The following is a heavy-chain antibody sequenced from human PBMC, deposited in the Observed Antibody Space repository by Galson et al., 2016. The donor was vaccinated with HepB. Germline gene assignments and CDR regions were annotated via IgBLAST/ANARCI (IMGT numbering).Heavy chain of an antibody. D-gene: IGHD2-15*01. CDR1: GYTFTSYY. J-gene: IGHJ6*02. Sequence: SVKVSCKASGYTFTSYYIHCVRQAPGQGLEWMGIINPSSGSTTYAQKFQGRVTMTRDTSTSTVYMELSSLRSEDTSVYYCARGRCSGGNCYGKYYYYGMDVWGQGTTVTVSS. CDR2: INPSSGST. V-gene: IGHV1-46*01. CDR3: ARGRCSGGNCYGKYYYYGMDV.